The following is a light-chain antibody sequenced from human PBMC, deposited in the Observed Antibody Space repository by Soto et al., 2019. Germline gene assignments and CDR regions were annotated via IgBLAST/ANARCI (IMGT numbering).Light chain of an antibody. J-gene: IGKJ1*01. CDR3: QQYNDWPLT. V-gene: IGKV3-15*01. CDR1: QSINSN. Sequence: EIVMTQSPVTLSVSPGEGATLSCRASQSINSNLAWYQQKPGQAPSLLIYGAFTRATGIPARFSGTGSGTEFTLTISSLQSEDLALYYCQQYNDWPLTFGQGTKVDIK. CDR2: GAF.